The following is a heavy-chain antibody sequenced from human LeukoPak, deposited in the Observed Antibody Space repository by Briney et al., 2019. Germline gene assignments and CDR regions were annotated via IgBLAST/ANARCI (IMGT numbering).Heavy chain of an antibody. J-gene: IGHJ4*02. CDR3: ASFPMVRGVDFDY. Sequence: GGSLRLSYAASGFTFSSYWMHWVRQAPGKGLVWVSRINSDGSSTSYADSVKGRFTISRDNAKSTLYLQMNSLRAEDTAVYYCASFPMVRGVDFDYWGQGTLVTVSS. D-gene: IGHD3-10*01. V-gene: IGHV3-74*01. CDR1: GFTFSSYW. CDR2: INSDGSST.